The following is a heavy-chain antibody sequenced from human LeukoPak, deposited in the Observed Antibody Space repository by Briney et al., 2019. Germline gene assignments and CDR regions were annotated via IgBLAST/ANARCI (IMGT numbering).Heavy chain of an antibody. CDR1: GGSISSYY. J-gene: IGHJ6*02. D-gene: IGHD6-19*01. Sequence: PSETLSLTCTVSGGSISSYYWSWIRQPPGKGLEWIGYIYYSGSTNYNPSLKSRVTISVDTSKNQFSLKLSSVTAADTAVYYCARVGHSSGWPYYYYGMDVWGQGTTVTVSS. CDR2: IYYSGST. V-gene: IGHV4-59*01. CDR3: ARVGHSSGWPYYYYGMDV.